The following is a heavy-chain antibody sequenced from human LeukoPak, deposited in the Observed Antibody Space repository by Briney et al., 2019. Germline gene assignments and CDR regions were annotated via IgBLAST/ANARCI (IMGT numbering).Heavy chain of an antibody. V-gene: IGHV4-39*01. D-gene: IGHD3-22*01. J-gene: IGHJ4*02. CDR3: ARLYYYDSSGYVDY. Sequence: SETLSLTCTVSGGSISSSNSYWGWIRQPPGKGLEWIGSIHYSGSTYYNPSLKGRVTISVDTSKNQFSLKLSSVTAADTAVYYCARLYYYDSSGYVDYWGQGTLVAVSS. CDR1: GGSISSSNSY. CDR2: IHYSGST.